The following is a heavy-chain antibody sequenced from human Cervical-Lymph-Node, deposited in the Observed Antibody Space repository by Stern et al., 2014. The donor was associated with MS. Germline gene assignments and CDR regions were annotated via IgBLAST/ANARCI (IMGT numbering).Heavy chain of an antibody. Sequence: QVQLVESGPGLVKPSETLSLTCSVSGGSISRSTYYWGWIRQPPGKGLEWIGSIYYSGTTYYNPSLKSRVTIDTSTNQLSLRMTPVTAADTAVYYCARHDGWLPHYWSQGTLVTVSS. CDR2: IYYSGTT. J-gene: IGHJ4*02. V-gene: IGHV4-39*01. D-gene: IGHD5-12*01. CDR3: ARHDGWLPHY. CDR1: GGSISRSTYY.